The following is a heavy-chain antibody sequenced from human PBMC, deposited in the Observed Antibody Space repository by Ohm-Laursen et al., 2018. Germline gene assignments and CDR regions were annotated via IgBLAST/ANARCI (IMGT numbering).Heavy chain of an antibody. CDR2: IYTSGST. CDR3: ARDSGPPKYYYYGLDV. D-gene: IGHD1-14*01. J-gene: IGHJ6*02. Sequence: SETLSLTCTVSGGSISSYYWNWIRQPAGEGLDYIGRIYTSGSTNYNPSLKSRVTMSVDTSKNQFSLRLSSVTAADTAVYYCARDSGPPKYYYYGLDVWGQGTTVTVSS. CDR1: GGSISSYY. V-gene: IGHV4-4*07.